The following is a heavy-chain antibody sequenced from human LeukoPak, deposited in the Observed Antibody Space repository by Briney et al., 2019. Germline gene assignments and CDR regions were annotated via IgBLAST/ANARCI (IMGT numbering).Heavy chain of an antibody. CDR2: INPNSGGT. Sequence: GASVKVSCNASGYTFTGYYMHWVRQAPGQGLEWMGWINPNSGGTNYAQKFQGRVTMTRDTSISTAYMELSRLRSDDTAVYYCARGDIVVLPAGIPHNWFDPWGQGTLVTVSS. CDR1: GYTFTGYY. CDR3: ARGDIVVLPAGIPHNWFDP. V-gene: IGHV1-2*02. J-gene: IGHJ5*02. D-gene: IGHD2-2*02.